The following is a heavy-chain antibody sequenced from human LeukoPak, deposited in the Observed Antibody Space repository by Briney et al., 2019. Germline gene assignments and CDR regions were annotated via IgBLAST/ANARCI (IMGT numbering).Heavy chain of an antibody. CDR3: ARKYASGTYPLDD. J-gene: IGHJ4*02. V-gene: IGHV3-23*01. Sequence: PGGSLRLSCAASGFSFSTYSMSWGRHAPGQGLERVSVISDTGATTFYANPVKGRFTMSKYNSKNTLYLQMSSVRVEDTAVYYCARKYASGTYPLDDWGQGILVTVSS. CDR2: ISDTGATT. CDR1: GFSFSTYS. D-gene: IGHD3-10*01.